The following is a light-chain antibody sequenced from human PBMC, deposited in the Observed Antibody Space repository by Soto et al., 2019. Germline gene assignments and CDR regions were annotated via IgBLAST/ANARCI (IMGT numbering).Light chain of an antibody. J-gene: IGKJ1*01. Sequence: EIVLTQSPGTLSLSPGERATLSCRASQSVSSSYLAWYQQKPGQAPRLLIYGASSRATGIPDRFSGSGSGTDFTLTISRLEPEDFAVYYCQQYGSSPHRGTFGQGTKVEIK. CDR1: QSVSSSY. V-gene: IGKV3-20*01. CDR2: GAS. CDR3: QQYGSSPHRGT.